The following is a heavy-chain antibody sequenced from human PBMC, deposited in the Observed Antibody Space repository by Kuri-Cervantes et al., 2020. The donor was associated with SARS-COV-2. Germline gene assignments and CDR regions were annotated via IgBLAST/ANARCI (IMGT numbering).Heavy chain of an antibody. J-gene: IGHJ3*02. CDR3: ARLSLAVGTNAFDI. CDR1: GGSISSYY. Sequence: SETLSLTCTVSGGSISSYYRSWIRQPPGKGLEWIGYIYYSGSTNYNPSLKSRVTISVDTTRNHSHMKLSSVTAADTDVYCCARLSLAVGTNAFDIWGQGKMVTVSS. CDR2: IYYSGST. V-gene: IGHV4-59*08. D-gene: IGHD6-19*01.